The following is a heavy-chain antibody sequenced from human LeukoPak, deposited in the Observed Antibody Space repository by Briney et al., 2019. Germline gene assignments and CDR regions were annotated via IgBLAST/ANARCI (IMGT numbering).Heavy chain of an antibody. V-gene: IGHV3-21*01. CDR2: ISSSSSYI. CDR1: GFTFSSYS. J-gene: IGHJ6*03. D-gene: IGHD5/OR15-5a*01. Sequence: GGSLRLSCAASGFTFSSYSMNCVRQAPGKGLEWVSSISSSSSYIYYADSVKGRFTISRDNAKNSLYLQMNSLRAEDTAVYYCARAPTKFLRLGNYYYYMDVWGKGTAVTVSS. CDR3: ARAPTKFLRLGNYYYYMDV.